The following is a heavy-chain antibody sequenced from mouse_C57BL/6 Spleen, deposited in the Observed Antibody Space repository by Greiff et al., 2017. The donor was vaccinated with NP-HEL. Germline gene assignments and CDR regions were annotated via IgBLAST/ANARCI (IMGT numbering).Heavy chain of an antibody. D-gene: IGHD1-1*01. Sequence: VQLQQSGPELVKPGASVKISCKASGYAFSSSWMNWVKQRPGKGLEWIGRIYPGDGDTNYNGKFKGKATLTADKSSSTAYMHLSSLASEDVAVCFCARSGNYYGGSSFYFDCWGQGTTLTVST. CDR2: IYPGDGDT. V-gene: IGHV1-82*01. CDR3: ARSGNYYGGSSFYFDC. J-gene: IGHJ2*01. CDR1: GYAFSSSW.